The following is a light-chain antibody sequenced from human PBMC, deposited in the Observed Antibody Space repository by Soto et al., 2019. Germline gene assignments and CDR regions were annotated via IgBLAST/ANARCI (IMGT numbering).Light chain of an antibody. CDR2: AAS. CDR1: QGISNY. V-gene: IGKV1-27*01. J-gene: IGKJ4*01. Sequence: DIQMTQSPSSLSASVGDRVTITCQASQGISNYLAWHQQIPGKVPKLLISAASTLQSGVPSRFSGSGSGTDFTLTISSLQPEDVATYYCQKYTNVPAFGGGTKVEIK. CDR3: QKYTNVPA.